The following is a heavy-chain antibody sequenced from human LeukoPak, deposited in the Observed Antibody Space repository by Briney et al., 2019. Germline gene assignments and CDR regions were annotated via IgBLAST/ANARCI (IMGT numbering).Heavy chain of an antibody. CDR3: ARSTTLVATGDY. Sequence: ASVKVSCKASGYTFTSYGISWVRQAPGQGLEWVGGVIPFFGTPNYGQNFQGRVTITTDESTHTAFMELTSLRSDDTAVYYCARSTTLVATGDYWGQGTLVTVSS. CDR2: VIPFFGTP. J-gene: IGHJ4*02. D-gene: IGHD2-8*02. V-gene: IGHV1-69*05. CDR1: GYTFTSYG.